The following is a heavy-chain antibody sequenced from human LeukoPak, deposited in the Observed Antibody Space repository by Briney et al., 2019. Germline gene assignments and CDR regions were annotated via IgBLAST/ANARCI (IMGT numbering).Heavy chain of an antibody. CDR3: ARGASLYYYYYYMDV. CDR1: GYTFTGYY. V-gene: IGHV1-2*02. J-gene: IGHJ6*03. Sequence: ASVKVSCKASGYTFTGYYMHWVRQAPGQGLEWMGWINPNSGDTKYAQKFQGRVTMTRDTSISTACMELSRLRSDDTAVYYCARGASLYYYYYYMDVWGKGTTVTISS. CDR2: INPNSGDT.